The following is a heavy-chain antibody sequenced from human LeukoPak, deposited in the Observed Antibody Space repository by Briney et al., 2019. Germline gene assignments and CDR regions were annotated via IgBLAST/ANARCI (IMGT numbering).Heavy chain of an antibody. CDR2: ISSSSSYI. V-gene: IGHV3-21*01. J-gene: IGHJ4*02. D-gene: IGHD6-19*01. CDR1: GFTFSSYS. Sequence: GGSLRLSCAASGFTFSSYSMNWVRQAPGKGLEWVSSISSSSSYIYYADSVKGRFTISRDNAKNSLYLQMHSMRAEDTAVYYCARDKVSTGRIAVAGTGEFDYWGQGTLVTVSS. CDR3: ARDKVSTGRIAVAGTGEFDY.